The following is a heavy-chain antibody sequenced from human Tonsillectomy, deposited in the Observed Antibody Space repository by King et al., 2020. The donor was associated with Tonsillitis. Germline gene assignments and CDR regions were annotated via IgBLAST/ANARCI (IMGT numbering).Heavy chain of an antibody. D-gene: IGHD3-10*01. CDR3: ARDGYYGSGSYSLDY. CDR1: GFTFDDNG. Sequence: EVQLVESGGGVVRPGGSLRLSCAASGFTFDDNGMSWVRQAPGKGLEWVSGINWNGGSTGYADSVKGRFTISRDNAENSLYLQMNSLRAEDTALYYCARDGYYGSGSYSLDYWGQGTLVTVSS. CDR2: INWNGGST. V-gene: IGHV3-20*04. J-gene: IGHJ4*02.